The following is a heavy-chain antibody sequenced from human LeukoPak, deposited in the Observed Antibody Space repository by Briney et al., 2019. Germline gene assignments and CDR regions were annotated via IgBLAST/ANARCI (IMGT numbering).Heavy chain of an antibody. D-gene: IGHD3-10*01. Sequence: SETLSLTCAVHGGSFSGYYWSWIRQPPGKGLEWIGEINHSGTTNYNPSLKSRLTMSVDPSKNQFSLKLTSATAADTAVYYCAREGSYSGSGSPPLDYWGQGTLVTVSS. CDR2: INHSGTT. CDR1: GGSFSGYY. CDR3: AREGSYSGSGSPPLDY. V-gene: IGHV4-34*01. J-gene: IGHJ4*02.